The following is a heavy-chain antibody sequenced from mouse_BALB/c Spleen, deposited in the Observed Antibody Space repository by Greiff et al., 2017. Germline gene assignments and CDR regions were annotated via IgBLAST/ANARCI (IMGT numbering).Heavy chain of an antibody. D-gene: IGHD2-1*01. CDR2: IDPENGNT. CDR3: AREEDYYPPMDY. CDR1: GFNIKDTY. Sequence: VQLQQSGAELVKPGASVKLSCTASGFNIKDTYMHWVKQRPEQGLEWIGWIDPENGNTIYDPKFQGKASITADTSSNTAYLQLSSLTSEDTAVYYCAREEDYYPPMDYWGQGTSVTVAS. V-gene: IGHV14-3*02. J-gene: IGHJ4*01.